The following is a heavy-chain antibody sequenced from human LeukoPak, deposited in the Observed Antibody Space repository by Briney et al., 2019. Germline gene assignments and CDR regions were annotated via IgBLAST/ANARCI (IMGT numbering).Heavy chain of an antibody. CDR1: GFTFSSYA. CDR2: ISGNGGSA. J-gene: IGHJ4*02. V-gene: IGHV3-23*01. Sequence: GGSLLLSCAASGFTFSSYAMSWVRQAPGKGLEWVSAISGNGGSAYYADSVKGRFTISRDNSKNTLYLQMNSLRAEDTAVYYCAKVSYYYGSGSYYYFDYWGQGTLVTVSS. D-gene: IGHD3-10*01. CDR3: AKVSYYYGSGSYYYFDY.